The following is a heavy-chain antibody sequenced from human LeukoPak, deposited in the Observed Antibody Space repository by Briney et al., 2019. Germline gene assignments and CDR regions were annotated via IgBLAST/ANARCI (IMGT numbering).Heavy chain of an antibody. D-gene: IGHD1-26*01. CDR1: GYTFTGYY. CDR3: ARSLGYYFDY. V-gene: IGHV1-2*02. CDR2: INPNSGGT. J-gene: IGHJ4*02. Sequence: GASVKISCKTSGYTFTGYYLHWVRQAPGHGLEWMGWINPNSGGTNYAQKLQGRVTMTTDTSTSTAYMELRSLRSDDTAVYYCARSLGYYFDYWGQGTLVTVSS.